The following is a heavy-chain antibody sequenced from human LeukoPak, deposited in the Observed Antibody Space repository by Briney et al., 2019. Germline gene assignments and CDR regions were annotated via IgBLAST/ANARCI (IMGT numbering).Heavy chain of an antibody. J-gene: IGHJ4*02. CDR1: GGSISSYY. Sequence: QPSETLSLTCTVSGGSISSYYWSWIRQPPGKGLEWIGYIYYSGSTNYNPSLKSRVTISVDTSKNQFSLRLSSVTAADTAIDYCARAVSGRFDYWGQGTLVTVSS. V-gene: IGHV4-59*08. D-gene: IGHD6-19*01. CDR3: ARAVSGRFDY. CDR2: IYYSGST.